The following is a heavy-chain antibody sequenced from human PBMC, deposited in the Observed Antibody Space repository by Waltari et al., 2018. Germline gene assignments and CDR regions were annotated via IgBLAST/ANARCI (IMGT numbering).Heavy chain of an antibody. V-gene: IGHV1-3*01. CDR1: GYTFTSYA. CDR3: ARGGYSSGWLGAFDI. CDR2: INSGNGNT. J-gene: IGHJ3*02. D-gene: IGHD6-19*01. Sequence: QVQLVQSGAEVKKPGASVKVSCKASGYTFTSYAMHWVRQAPGQRLEWMGWINSGNGNTNYSQKFKVRVTITMDTSASTAYMELSSLRSEDTAVYYCARGGYSSGWLGAFDIWGQGTMVTVPS.